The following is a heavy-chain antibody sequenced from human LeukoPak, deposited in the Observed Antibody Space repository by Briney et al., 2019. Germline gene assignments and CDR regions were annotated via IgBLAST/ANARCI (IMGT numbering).Heavy chain of an antibody. CDR2: INWNGGST. Sequence: GGSLRLSCAASGFTFDDYGMSWVRQAPGKGLEWVSGINWNGGSTGYADSVKGRFTISRDNAKNSLYLQMNSLRAEDTALYYCARSRGLNYYDSSGLILLGGYYSDYWGQGTLVTVSS. CDR1: GFTFDDYG. J-gene: IGHJ4*02. CDR3: ARSRGLNYYDSSGLILLGGYYSDY. D-gene: IGHD3-22*01. V-gene: IGHV3-20*04.